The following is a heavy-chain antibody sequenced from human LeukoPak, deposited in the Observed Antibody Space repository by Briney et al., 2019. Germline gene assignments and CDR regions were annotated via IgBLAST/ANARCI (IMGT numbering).Heavy chain of an antibody. D-gene: IGHD6-6*01. V-gene: IGHV3-23*01. CDR1: GITFSSYG. CDR3: AKDRRREFDY. Sequence: GGTLRLSCAASGITFSSYGMSWVRQAPGKGLEWVSSISSTGGTTYYADSVKGRFTISRDNSKNTLYLQMNSLRAEDTAVYYCAKDRRREFDYWGQGTLVTVSS. J-gene: IGHJ4*02. CDR2: ISSTGGTT.